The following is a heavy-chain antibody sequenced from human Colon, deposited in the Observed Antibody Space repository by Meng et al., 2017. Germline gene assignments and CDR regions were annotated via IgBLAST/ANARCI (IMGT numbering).Heavy chain of an antibody. CDR2: INTNTGNP. CDR3: ATDGRLYDPNHVSSYFDY. J-gene: IGHJ4*02. Sequence: VQLVQSGSDLRKPGASVKISCKVSGYTFTSYAINWVRQAPGQGLEWMGWINTNTGNPTYAQGFTGRFVFSLDASVTTAYLQIDSLRAEDTAVYYCATDGRLYDPNHVSSYFDYWGQGSLVTVSS. D-gene: IGHD1-14*01. V-gene: IGHV7-4-1*01. CDR1: GYTFTSYA.